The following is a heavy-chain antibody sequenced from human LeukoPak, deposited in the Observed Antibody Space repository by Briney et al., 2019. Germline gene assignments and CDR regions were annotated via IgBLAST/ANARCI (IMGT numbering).Heavy chain of an antibody. Sequence: SVKVSCKASGYTFTNYGISWVRQAPGQGLEWMGGIIPIFGTANYAQKFQGRVTITTDESTSTAYMGLSSLRSEDTAVYYCARGLIAARLVYFDYWGQGTLVTVSS. V-gene: IGHV1-69*05. D-gene: IGHD6-6*01. CDR2: IIPIFGTA. CDR3: ARGLIAARLVYFDY. CDR1: GYTFTNYG. J-gene: IGHJ4*02.